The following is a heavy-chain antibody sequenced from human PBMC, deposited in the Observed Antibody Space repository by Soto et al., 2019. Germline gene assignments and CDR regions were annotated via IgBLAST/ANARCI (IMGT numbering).Heavy chain of an antibody. V-gene: IGHV3-23*01. Sequence: PGGSLRLSCAASGFTFSSFAMTWVRQAPGKGLEWVSTIAYSGSRTYYADSVKGRFSISRDNSKNTLFLQMNSLRAEDTAVYYCARDGSTVTTNYHYAMDVWGQGTTVTVSS. D-gene: IGHD4-17*01. CDR1: GFTFSSFA. CDR2: IAYSGSRT. CDR3: ARDGSTVTTNYHYAMDV. J-gene: IGHJ6*02.